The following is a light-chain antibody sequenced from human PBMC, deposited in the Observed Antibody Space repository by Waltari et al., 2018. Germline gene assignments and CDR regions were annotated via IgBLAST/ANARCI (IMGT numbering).Light chain of an antibody. V-gene: IGKV3-20*01. Sequence: EIVLTQSPDTLSLSPGDRASLSCRASQSVSSSFLAWYQQRPGQAPRLLIYGSSRRATGIPDRFSGGGSGTDFTLTISRLEPEDFAVYYCHQYDYSPSYSFGQGTKLEIK. CDR3: HQYDYSPSYS. CDR2: GSS. CDR1: QSVSSSF. J-gene: IGKJ2*03.